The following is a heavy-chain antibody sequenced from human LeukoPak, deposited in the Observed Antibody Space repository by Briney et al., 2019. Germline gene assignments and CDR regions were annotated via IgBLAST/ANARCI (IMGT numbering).Heavy chain of an antibody. CDR1: GGSISSYY. V-gene: IGHV4-4*07. Sequence: PSETLSLTCTVSGGSISSYYWSWIRQPAGKGLEWIGRIYTSGSTNYNPSLKSRVTMSVDTSKNQFSLKLSSVTAADTAVYYCARVGAYYDFWSGSYDAFDIWGHGTMVTVSS. D-gene: IGHD3-3*01. CDR3: ARVGAYYDFWSGSYDAFDI. CDR2: IYTSGST. J-gene: IGHJ3*02.